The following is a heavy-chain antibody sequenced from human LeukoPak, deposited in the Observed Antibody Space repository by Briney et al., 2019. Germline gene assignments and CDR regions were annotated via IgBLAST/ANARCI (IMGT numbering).Heavy chain of an antibody. J-gene: IGHJ4*02. CDR3: AKTSLRVVADYYFDY. V-gene: IGHV3-23*01. CDR2: ISGSGGST. CDR1: GFTFSSYS. D-gene: IGHD2-15*01. Sequence: PGGSLRLSCAASGFTFSSYSMSWVRQAPGKGLEWVSAISGSGGSTYYADSVKGRFTISRDNSKNTLYLQMNSLRAEDTAVYYCAKTSLRVVADYYFDYWGQGTLVTVSS.